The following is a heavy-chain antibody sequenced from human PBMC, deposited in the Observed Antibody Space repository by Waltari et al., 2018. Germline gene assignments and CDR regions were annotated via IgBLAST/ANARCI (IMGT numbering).Heavy chain of an antibody. V-gene: IGHV3-74*03. CDR2: SNTGGSDT. CDR3: ARAYSGKKNPKES. CDR1: GFTFSSHW. J-gene: IGHJ5*02. D-gene: IGHD4-4*01. Sequence: EVQLVESGGGLVQPGGSLRLSCAASGFTFSSHWMHWVRQAPGKGLVWVSRSNTGGSDTAYADSGRGRFTICRDNAKNALFLQINSLRVEDTAVYYCARAYSGKKNPKESWGQGTLVTVSS.